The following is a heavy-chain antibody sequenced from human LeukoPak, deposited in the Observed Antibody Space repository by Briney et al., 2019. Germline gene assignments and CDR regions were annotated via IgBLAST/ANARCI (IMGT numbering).Heavy chain of an antibody. CDR3: ARASTNYYDSSGYLLFDY. V-gene: IGHV1-2*02. D-gene: IGHD3-22*01. J-gene: IGHJ4*02. CDR1: GYTFTGYY. Sequence: ASVKVSCKASGYTFTGYYMHWVRQAPGQGLEWMGWINPNSGGTNYAQKFQGRVTMTRDTSISTAYMELSRLRSDDTAVYYCARASTNYYDSSGYLLFDYWGQGTLGTVSS. CDR2: INPNSGGT.